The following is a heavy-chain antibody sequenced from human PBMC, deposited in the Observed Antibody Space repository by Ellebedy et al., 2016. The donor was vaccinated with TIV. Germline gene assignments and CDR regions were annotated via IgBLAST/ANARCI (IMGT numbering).Heavy chain of an antibody. D-gene: IGHD5-18*01. CDR1: GGSFSGYY. Sequence: SETLSLTCAVYGGSFSGYYWGWIRQPPGKGLEWIGYIYFSGSTNYNPSLKSRVTISVDTTKNQFSLKLSSVTAADTAVYYCARHRDTAMVTTNFDYWGQGTLVTVSS. CDR3: ARHRDTAMVTTNFDY. V-gene: IGHV4-59*08. J-gene: IGHJ4*02. CDR2: IYFSGST.